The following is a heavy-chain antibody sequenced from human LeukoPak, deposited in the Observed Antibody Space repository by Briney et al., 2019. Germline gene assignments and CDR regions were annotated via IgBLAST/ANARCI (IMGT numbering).Heavy chain of an antibody. CDR3: AREIGMGAFDYYYYGMDV. CDR2: INPSGGST. V-gene: IGHV1-46*01. J-gene: IGHJ6*02. D-gene: IGHD3-16*01. CDR1: GYTFTNYY. Sequence: RRASVKVSCTASGYTFTNYYMHWVRQAPGQGLEWMGIINPSGGSTSYAQKFQGRVTMTRDTSTSTVYMELSSLRSEDTAVYYCAREIGMGAFDYYYYGMDVWGQGTTVTVSS.